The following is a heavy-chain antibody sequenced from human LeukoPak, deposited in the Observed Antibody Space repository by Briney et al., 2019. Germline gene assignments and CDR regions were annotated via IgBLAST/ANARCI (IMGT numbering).Heavy chain of an antibody. CDR3: ARDEMSGGSYYGSDY. CDR1: GYTFTSYY. V-gene: IGHV1-46*01. Sequence: ASVNVSCKASGYTFTSYYMHWVRQAPGQGLEWMGIINPSGGSTSYAQKFQGRVTMTRDTSTSTVYMELSSLRSEDTAVYYCARDEMSGGSYYGSDYWGQGTLVTVSS. D-gene: IGHD1-26*01. J-gene: IGHJ4*02. CDR2: INPSGGST.